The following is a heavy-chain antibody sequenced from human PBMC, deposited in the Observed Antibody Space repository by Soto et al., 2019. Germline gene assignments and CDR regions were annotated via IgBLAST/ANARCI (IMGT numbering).Heavy chain of an antibody. D-gene: IGHD6-19*01. Sequence: PSETLSLTCTVSGGSINSGGYYWSWIRQHPGKGLEWIGYIYYSGSTYYNPSLKSRLIISLDTSKNQFSLKLSSVTAADTAVYYCARRLGSSGWYGFDFWGQGTLVTVSS. CDR3: ARRLGSSGWYGFDF. CDR1: GGSINSGGYY. J-gene: IGHJ4*02. CDR2: IYYSGST. V-gene: IGHV4-31*03.